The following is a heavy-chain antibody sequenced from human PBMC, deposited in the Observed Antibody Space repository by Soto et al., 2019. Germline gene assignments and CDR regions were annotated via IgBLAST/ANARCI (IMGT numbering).Heavy chain of an antibody. CDR2: IYYSGST. D-gene: IGHD3-16*02. J-gene: IGHJ5*02. CDR3: AGLQSMRLSGLDP. Sequence: QVQLQESGPGLVKPSQTLSLTCTVSGGSISSGDYYWSWIRQPPGKSLEWIGYIYYSGSTYYNPPLKSRVTISVDTSKNQFSLKLSSVTAADTAVYYCAGLQSMRLSGLDPWGQGTLVTVSS. CDR1: GGSISSGDYY. V-gene: IGHV4-30-4*01.